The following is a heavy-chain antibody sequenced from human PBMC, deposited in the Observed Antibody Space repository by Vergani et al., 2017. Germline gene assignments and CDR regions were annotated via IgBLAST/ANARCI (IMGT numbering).Heavy chain of an antibody. CDR1: GFTFSSYS. D-gene: IGHD6-19*01. Sequence: EVQLVESGGGLVKPGGSLRLSCAASGFTFSSYSMNWVRQAPGKGLEWVANIKQDGSEKYYVESVKGRFTISRDNAKNSLYLQMNSLRVEDTAVYYCARDLQQWLVVAYYFDYWGQGTLVTVSS. J-gene: IGHJ4*02. CDR2: IKQDGSEK. V-gene: IGHV3-7*01. CDR3: ARDLQQWLVVAYYFDY.